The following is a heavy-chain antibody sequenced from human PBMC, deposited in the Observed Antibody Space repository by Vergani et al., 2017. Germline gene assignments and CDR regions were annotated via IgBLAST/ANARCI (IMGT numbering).Heavy chain of an antibody. D-gene: IGHD4-11*01. J-gene: IGHJ4*02. CDR1: EYSFGNYW. CDR3: ARSYSNYAPSDY. Sequence: EVELVQSGPEMRKPGESLKISCKGSEYSFGNYWIGWVRQMPGKGLEWMGIIYPADSDTRYSPSFQGQVTISADKSISTALLQWDSLKASDTAMYYCARSYSNYAPSDYWGQGTLVTVSS. CDR2: IYPADSDT. V-gene: IGHV5-51*03.